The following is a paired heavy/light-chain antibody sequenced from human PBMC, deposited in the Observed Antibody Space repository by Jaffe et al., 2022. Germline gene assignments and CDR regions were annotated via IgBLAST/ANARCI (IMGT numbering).Heavy chain of an antibody. J-gene: IGHJ4*02. CDR3: ARGGEKYSSSWYSLSQQYYFDY. CDR2: INSDGSST. Sequence: EVQLVESGGGLVQPGGSLRLSCAASGFTFSSYWMHWVRQAPGKGLVWVSRINSDGSSTSYADSVKGRFTISRDNAKNTLYLQMNSLRAEDTAVYYCARGGEKYSSSWYSLSQQYYFDYWGQGTLVTVSS. V-gene: IGHV3-74*01. D-gene: IGHD6-13*01. CDR1: GFTFSSYW.
Light chain of an antibody. CDR2: KAS. CDR3: QQYNSYIT. Sequence: DIQMTQSPSTLSASVGDRVTITCRASQSISSWLAWYQQKPGKAPKLLIYKASSLESGVPSRFSGSGSGTEFTLTISSLQPDDFATYYCQQYNSYITFGPGTKVDIK. CDR1: QSISSW. J-gene: IGKJ3*01. V-gene: IGKV1-5*03.